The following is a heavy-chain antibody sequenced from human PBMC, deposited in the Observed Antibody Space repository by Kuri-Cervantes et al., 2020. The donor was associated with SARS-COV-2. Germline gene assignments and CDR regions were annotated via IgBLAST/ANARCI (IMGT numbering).Heavy chain of an antibody. Sequence: GESLKISCVASGFTFSNYGMHWVRQAPGKGLEWVAVIRYDGRNKYYAESVKGRFTIFRDNSKNTLYLQMNSLRAEDTAVYYCAADLVAADGMDVWGQGTTVTVSS. CDR1: GFTFSNYG. J-gene: IGHJ6*02. D-gene: IGHD5-12*01. CDR3: AADLVAADGMDV. CDR2: IRYDGRNK. V-gene: IGHV3-33*01.